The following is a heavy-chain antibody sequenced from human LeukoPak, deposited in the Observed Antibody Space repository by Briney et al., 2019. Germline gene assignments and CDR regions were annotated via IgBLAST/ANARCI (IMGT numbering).Heavy chain of an antibody. V-gene: IGHV3-74*01. CDR3: VRGGWFKWNVGFDY. CDR2: INGDGSDT. D-gene: IGHD1-1*01. Sequence: GGSLRLSCAASGFTFSSYEMNWVRQAPGKGLEWVSCINGDGSDTNYVDSVKGRFTISRDNAKDTLYLQMNSLRAEDTAVYYCVRGGWFKWNVGFDYWGQGTLVTVSS. CDR1: GFTFSSYE. J-gene: IGHJ4*02.